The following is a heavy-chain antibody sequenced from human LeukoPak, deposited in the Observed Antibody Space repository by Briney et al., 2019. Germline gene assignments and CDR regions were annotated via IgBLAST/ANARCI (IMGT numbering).Heavy chain of an antibody. D-gene: IGHD2-2*01. CDR2: ISYDGSNK. CDR1: GFTFSSYA. Sequence: GRSLRLSCAASGFTFSSYAMHWVRQAPGKGLEWVAVISYDGSNKYYADSVKGRFTISRDNSKNTLYLQMNSLRAEDTAVYYCARGWPTSVVVVTAASPDYWGQGTLVTVSS. V-gene: IGHV3-30-3*01. J-gene: IGHJ4*02. CDR3: ARGWPTSVVVVTAASPDY.